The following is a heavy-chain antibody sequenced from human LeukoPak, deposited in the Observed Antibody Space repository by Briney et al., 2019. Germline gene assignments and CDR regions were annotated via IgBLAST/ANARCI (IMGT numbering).Heavy chain of an antibody. CDR3: VKGVVVIAKYPEWFGP. V-gene: IGHV4-59*03. J-gene: IGHJ5*02. CDR2: VHHSGVT. CDR1: GATSSVTS. D-gene: IGHD2-21*01. Sequence: SETLSPTPGLSNGATSSVTSGGVRQPPGKGLEWIGYVHHSGVTNYNPSFNSRVTMSVDTSKNQFSLKMGSVTDADTAVYYCVKGVVVIAKYPEWFGPWGQGTLVIVSS.